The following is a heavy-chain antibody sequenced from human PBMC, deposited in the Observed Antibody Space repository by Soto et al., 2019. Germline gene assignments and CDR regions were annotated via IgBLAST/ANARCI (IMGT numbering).Heavy chain of an antibody. D-gene: IGHD2-21*01. J-gene: IGHJ3*02. Sequence: GGSLGLACAASGVTFDDYAMHWVRQAPGKGLEWVSGISWNSGSIGYADSVKGRFTISRDNAKNSLYLQMNSLRAEDTALYYCAKAGGENGYAFDIWGQGTMVTVSS. CDR2: ISWNSGSI. CDR3: AKAGGENGYAFDI. V-gene: IGHV3-9*01. CDR1: GVTFDDYA.